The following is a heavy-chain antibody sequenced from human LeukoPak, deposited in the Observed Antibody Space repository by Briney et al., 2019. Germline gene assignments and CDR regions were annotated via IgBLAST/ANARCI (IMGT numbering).Heavy chain of an antibody. D-gene: IGHD2-15*01. J-gene: IGHJ5*02. CDR2: IYYSGST. Sequence: SETLSLTCTVSGGSISSYYWSWIRQPPGKGLEWIGYIYYSGSTNYNPSLKSRVTISVDTSKNQFSLKLSSVTAADTAVYYCAREVTSSYCSGGSCYSSNWFDPWGQGTLVTVSS. CDR1: GGSISSYY. V-gene: IGHV4-59*01. CDR3: AREVTSSYCSGGSCYSSNWFDP.